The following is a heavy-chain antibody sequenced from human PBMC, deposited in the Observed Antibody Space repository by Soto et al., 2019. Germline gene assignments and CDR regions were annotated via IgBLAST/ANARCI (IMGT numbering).Heavy chain of an antibody. CDR1: GGSISSSSYY. CDR2: IYYSGST. D-gene: IGHD2-15*01. V-gene: IGHV4-39*01. CDR3: ARHYQGRLPRGYCSGGSCYYNWFDP. Sequence: QLQLQESGPGLVKPSETLSLTCTVSGGSISSSSYYWGWIRQPPGKGLEWIGSIYYSGSTYYNPSLKSRVTISVDTSKNQFSLKLSSVTAADTAVYYCARHYQGRLPRGYCSGGSCYYNWFDPWGQGTLVTVSS. J-gene: IGHJ5*02.